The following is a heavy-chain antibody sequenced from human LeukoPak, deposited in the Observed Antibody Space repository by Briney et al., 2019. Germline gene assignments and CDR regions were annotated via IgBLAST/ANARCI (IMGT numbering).Heavy chain of an antibody. D-gene: IGHD6-13*01. CDR3: AKGYSSSGYGGMDV. CDR1: GFTFSSYG. V-gene: IGHV3-30*18. Sequence: GGSLRLSCAASGFTFSSYGMHWVRQAPGKGLEWVAVISYDGSNKYYADSVKGRFTISRDNSKNTLYLQMNSLRAEDTAVYSCAKGYSSSGYGGMDVWGQGTTVTVSS. J-gene: IGHJ6*02. CDR2: ISYDGSNK.